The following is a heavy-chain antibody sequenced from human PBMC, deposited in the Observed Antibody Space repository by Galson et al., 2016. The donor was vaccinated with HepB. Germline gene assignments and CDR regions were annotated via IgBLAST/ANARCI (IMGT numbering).Heavy chain of an antibody. CDR1: GFTFSTYS. J-gene: IGHJ6*02. CDR3: AREPGADV. Sequence: SLRLSCATSGFTFSTYSMNWVRQAPGKGLEWVANMNQDGSAANYVDSVKGRFTISRDNTKNLLYLQMNNLRVDDTAVYYCAREPGADVWGQGTTVIVSS. V-gene: IGHV3-7*03. CDR2: MNQDGSAA. D-gene: IGHD1-26*01.